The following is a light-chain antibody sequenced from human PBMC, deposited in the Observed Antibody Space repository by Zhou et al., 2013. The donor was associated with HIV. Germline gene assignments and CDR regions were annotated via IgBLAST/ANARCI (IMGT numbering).Light chain of an antibody. CDR3: QQYGTSPRT. CDR2: GAS. J-gene: IGKJ1*01. Sequence: PGERATLSCRASQSVSSSYLAWYQQKPGQAPRLLIYGASSRATGIPDRFSGSGSGTDFTLTISRLEPEDFAVYYCQQYGTSPRTFGQGTKVEIK. CDR1: QSVSSSY. V-gene: IGKV3-20*01.